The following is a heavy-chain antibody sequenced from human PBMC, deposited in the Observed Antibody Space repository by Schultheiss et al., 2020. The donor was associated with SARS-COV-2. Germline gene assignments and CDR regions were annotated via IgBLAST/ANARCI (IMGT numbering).Heavy chain of an antibody. J-gene: IGHJ4*02. CDR1: GFTFSSYA. Sequence: GGSLRLSCAASGFTFSSYAMHWVRQAPGKGLEWVAVISYDGSNKYYADSVKGRFTISRDNAKNSLYLQMNSLRAEDTAVYYCARRRDYGDYGIDYWGQGTLVTVSS. CDR3: ARRRDYGDYGIDY. V-gene: IGHV3-30-3*01. CDR2: ISYDGSNK. D-gene: IGHD4-17*01.